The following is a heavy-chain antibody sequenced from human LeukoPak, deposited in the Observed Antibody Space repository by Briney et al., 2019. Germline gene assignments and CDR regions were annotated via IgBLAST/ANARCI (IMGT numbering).Heavy chain of an antibody. V-gene: IGHV4-38-2*01. CDR2: MYHSGST. CDR1: GYSISSGYY. Sequence: SETLSLTCGVSGYSISSGYYWGWIRQPPGKGLEGIGNMYHSGSTDYNPSLKSRVTISIDTSKNQFSLNLRSVTAADTAVYYCARHKSYCTTSTCYYIDSWGQGTLVTVSS. D-gene: IGHD2-2*01. CDR3: ARHKSYCTTSTCYYIDS. J-gene: IGHJ5*01.